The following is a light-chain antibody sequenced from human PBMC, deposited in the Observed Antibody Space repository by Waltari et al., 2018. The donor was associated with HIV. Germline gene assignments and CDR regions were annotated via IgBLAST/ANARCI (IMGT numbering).Light chain of an antibody. V-gene: IGLV2-14*01. CDR3: SSYTSSSTPV. Sequence: QSALTQPASVSGSPGQSITFSCTGTSSDVGGYNYVSWYHQHPGKAPKLMLYEVSNRPSGVSNRFSGSKSGNTASLTISGLQAEDEADYYCSSYTSSSTPVFGGGTKLTVL. J-gene: IGLJ2*01. CDR2: EVS. CDR1: SSDVGGYNY.